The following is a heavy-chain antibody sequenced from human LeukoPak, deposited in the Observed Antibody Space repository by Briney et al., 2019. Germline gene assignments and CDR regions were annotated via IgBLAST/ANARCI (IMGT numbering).Heavy chain of an antibody. CDR3: ARGGYENSGYYSGAGARADY. CDR2: ISFSGSTI. Sequence: PGGSLRLSCAASGFTFSSYSMNWVRQAPGKGLEWIAYISFSGSTIYYADSVRGRFTISRDNAQNSLYLQMNSLRAEDTAVYHCARGGYENSGYYSGAGARADYWGQGTLLTVSS. J-gene: IGHJ4*02. D-gene: IGHD3-22*01. CDR1: GFTFSSYS. V-gene: IGHV3-48*01.